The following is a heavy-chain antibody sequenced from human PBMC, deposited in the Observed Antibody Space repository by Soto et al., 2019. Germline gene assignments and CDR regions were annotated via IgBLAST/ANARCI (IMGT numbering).Heavy chain of an antibody. Sequence: GESLKISCKVSGYSISSNAIAWVRQMPGKGLEWMGLIYPHDSDIRYSPSFEGRVTISADTSANTAYLHFRALKASDTAVYYCAREMPSTAAAYFYYGLNVWGQGTSVTVPS. CDR1: GYSISSNA. CDR3: AREMPSTAAAYFYYGLNV. CDR2: IYPHDSDI. J-gene: IGHJ6*02. D-gene: IGHD6-13*01. V-gene: IGHV5-51*01.